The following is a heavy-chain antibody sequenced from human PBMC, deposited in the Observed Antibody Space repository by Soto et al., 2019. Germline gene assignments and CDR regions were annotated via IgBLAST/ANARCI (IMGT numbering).Heavy chain of an antibody. CDR3: AREGDSSGWYNWFDP. D-gene: IGHD3-22*01. CDR2: IRSSSSTI. V-gene: IGHV3-48*01. Sequence: EVQLVESGGGLVQPGGSLRLSCAASGFTFSSYSMNWVRQAPGKGLEWVSYIRSSSSTIYYADSVKGRFTISRDNAKNSLYLQMNSLRAEDTAVYYCAREGDSSGWYNWFDPWGQGTLVTVSS. CDR1: GFTFSSYS. J-gene: IGHJ5*02.